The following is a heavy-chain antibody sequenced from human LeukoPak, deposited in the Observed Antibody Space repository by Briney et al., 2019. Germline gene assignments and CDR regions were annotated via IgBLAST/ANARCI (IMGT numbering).Heavy chain of an antibody. J-gene: IGHJ6*02. CDR1: GYTFTSYG. V-gene: IGHV1-18*01. CDR2: ISAYNGNT. D-gene: IGHD5-18*01. Sequence: GASVKVSCKASGYTFTSYGISWVRQAPGQGLEWMGWISAYNGNTNYAQKLQGRVTMTTDTSTSTAYMELRSLRSDDTAVYYCVRGVTWIQLWLAGMDVWGQGTTVTVSS. CDR3: VRGVTWIQLWLAGMDV.